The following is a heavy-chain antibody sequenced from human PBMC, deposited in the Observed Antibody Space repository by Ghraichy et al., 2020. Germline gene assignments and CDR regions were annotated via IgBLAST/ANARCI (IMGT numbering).Heavy chain of an antibody. CDR2: TYYRSNWYH. V-gene: IGHV6-1*01. CDR3: TRAAVAGRRDYSYGMDV. D-gene: IGHD6-19*01. J-gene: IGHJ6*02. CDR1: EDSVSNNSAA. Sequence: SQTLSLTCVISEDSVSNNSAAWNWIRQSPSRGLEWLGRTYYRSNWYHDYAVAVKSRITINPDTSKNQFSLQLNSVIAEDTAVYYCTRAAVAGRRDYSYGMDVWGQGTTVTFSS.